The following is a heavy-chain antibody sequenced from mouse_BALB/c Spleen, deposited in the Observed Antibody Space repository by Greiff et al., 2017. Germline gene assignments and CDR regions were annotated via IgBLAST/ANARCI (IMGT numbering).Heavy chain of an antibody. D-gene: IGHD2-10*01. V-gene: IGHV5-9-4*01. J-gene: IGHJ4*01. CDR1: GFTFSSYA. CDR2: ISSGGSYT. Sequence: EVKLMESGGGLVKPGGSLKLSCAASGFTFSSYAMSWVRQSPEKRLEWVAEISSGGSYTYYPDTVTGRFTISRDNAKNTLYLEMSSLRSEDTAMYYCARDRCGTPTIAMDYWGQGTSVTVSS. CDR3: ARDRCGTPTIAMDY.